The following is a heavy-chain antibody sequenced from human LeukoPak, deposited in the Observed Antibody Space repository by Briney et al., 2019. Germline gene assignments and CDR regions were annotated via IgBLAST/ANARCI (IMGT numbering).Heavy chain of an antibody. V-gene: IGHV1-69*05. D-gene: IGHD3-3*01. CDR2: IIPIFGTA. CDR3: ARVPRLRFLEWLPIEYYYMDV. CDR1: GGTFSSYA. Sequence: SVKVSCKASGGTFSSYAISWVRQAPGQGLEWMGGIIPIFGTANYAQKFQGRVTITTDESTSTAYMELSSLRSEDTAVYYCARVPRLRFLEWLPIEYYYMDVWGKGTTVTVSS. J-gene: IGHJ6*03.